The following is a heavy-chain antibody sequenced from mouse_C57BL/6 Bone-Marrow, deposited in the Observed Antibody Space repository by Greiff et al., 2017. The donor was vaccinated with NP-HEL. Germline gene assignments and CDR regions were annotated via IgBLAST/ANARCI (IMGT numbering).Heavy chain of an antibody. CDR1: EFSFNTYA. Sequence: EVQLVESGGGLVQPKGSLKLSCAASEFSFNTYAMNWVRQAPGKGLEWVARIRSKSNNYATYYADSLKDRFTISRDDSESMLYLQMNNLKTEDTAMYYCVRQGYDGYYLDYWGQGTTLTVSS. D-gene: IGHD2-3*01. J-gene: IGHJ2*01. CDR3: VRQGYDGYYLDY. V-gene: IGHV10-1*01. CDR2: IRSKSNNYAT.